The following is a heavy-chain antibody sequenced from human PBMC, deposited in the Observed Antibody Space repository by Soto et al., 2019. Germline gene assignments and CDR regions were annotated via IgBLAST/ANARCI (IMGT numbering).Heavy chain of an antibody. Sequence: QVQLVESGGGVVQPGRSLRLSCAASGFTFSSYGMHWVRQAPGKGLEWVAVISYDGSNKYYADSVKGRFTISRDNSKNTLYLLMNSLRAEDTAVYYCAKVAGSGSLDYWGQGTLVTVSS. CDR2: ISYDGSNK. CDR1: GFTFSSYG. V-gene: IGHV3-30*18. J-gene: IGHJ4*02. CDR3: AKVAGSGSLDY. D-gene: IGHD3-10*01.